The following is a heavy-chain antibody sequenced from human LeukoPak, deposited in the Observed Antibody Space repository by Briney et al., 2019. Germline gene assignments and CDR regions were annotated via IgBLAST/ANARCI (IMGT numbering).Heavy chain of an antibody. CDR2: ISYDGSNK. V-gene: IGHV3-30*18. J-gene: IGHJ4*02. D-gene: IGHD6-19*01. Sequence: PGGSLRLSCAASGFTFSSYGMHWVRQAPGKGLEWVAVISYDGSNKYYADSVKGRFTISRDNSKNTLYLQMNSLRAEDTAVYYCAKDRGAVAGYEHDYWGQGTLVTVSS. CDR1: GFTFSSYG. CDR3: AKDRGAVAGYEHDY.